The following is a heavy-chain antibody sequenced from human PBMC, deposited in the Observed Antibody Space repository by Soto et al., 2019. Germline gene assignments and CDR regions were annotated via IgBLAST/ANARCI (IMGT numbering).Heavy chain of an antibody. CDR2: ISWNGANT. J-gene: IGHJ6*02. Sequence: GGSLRLSCAASGFRFDYYNMHWVRQAPGKGLEWVSFISWNGANTFYADSVKGRFTMSRDSSTESVSLQINSLRSEDTGVYYCARESLSFGSALDVWGQGTTVTVSS. D-gene: IGHD3-10*01. CDR1: GFRFDYYN. V-gene: IGHV3-43*01. CDR3: ARESLSFGSALDV.